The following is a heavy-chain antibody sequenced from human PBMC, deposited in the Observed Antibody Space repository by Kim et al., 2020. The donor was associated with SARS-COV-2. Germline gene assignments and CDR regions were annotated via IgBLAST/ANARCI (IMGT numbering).Heavy chain of an antibody. CDR1: GGTFSRYA. V-gene: IGHV1-69*04. J-gene: IGHJ6*02. CDR3: ARDPFHHRHATYSSSWYWNYYYYGMDV. D-gene: IGHD6-13*01. Sequence: SVKVSCKASGGTFSRYAISWVRQAPGQGLEWMGRIIPILGIANYAQKFQGRVTITADKSTSTAYMELSSLRSEDTAVYYCARDPFHHRHATYSSSWYWNYYYYGMDVWGQGTTVTVSS. CDR2: IIPILGIA.